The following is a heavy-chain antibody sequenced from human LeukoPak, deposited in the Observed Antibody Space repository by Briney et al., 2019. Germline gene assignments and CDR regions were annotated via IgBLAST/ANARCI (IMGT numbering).Heavy chain of an antibody. CDR3: ASGSCYSCFFVY. D-gene: IGHD2-15*01. V-gene: IGHV4-59*08. J-gene: IGHJ4*02. Sequence: SETLSLTCTVSGGSISSYYWSWIRQSPGKGLEWIGYIHYSGSTKYNPSLKSRVTISVDTSKNQFSLKLSSVTAADTAVYYCASGSCYSCFFVYWGQGTLVTVSS. CDR1: GGSISSYY. CDR2: IHYSGST.